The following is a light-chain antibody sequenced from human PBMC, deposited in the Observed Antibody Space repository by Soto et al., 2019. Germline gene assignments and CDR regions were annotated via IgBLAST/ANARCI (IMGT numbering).Light chain of an antibody. CDR2: DAS. Sequence: EIVLTQSPGTLSLSPGERATLSCRASQSVSSSTYLAWYQQKPGQAPRLLIYDASSRATGIPDRFSGSGSEADFTLTISRLVPEDFAVYYCQQYGNSPITFGQGTRLEIK. CDR1: QSVSSSTY. J-gene: IGKJ5*01. CDR3: QQYGNSPIT. V-gene: IGKV3-20*01.